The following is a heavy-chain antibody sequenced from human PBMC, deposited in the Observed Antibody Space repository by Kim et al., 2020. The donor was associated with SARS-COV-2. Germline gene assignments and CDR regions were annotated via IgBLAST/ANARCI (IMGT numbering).Heavy chain of an antibody. Sequence: ADSGKGRFTISRYNSKNTLYLQMNSLRAEDTAVYYCARVRSGSYLSDFDYWGQGTLVTVSS. CDR3: ARVRSGSYLSDFDY. D-gene: IGHD3-10*01. J-gene: IGHJ4*02. V-gene: IGHV3-30*01.